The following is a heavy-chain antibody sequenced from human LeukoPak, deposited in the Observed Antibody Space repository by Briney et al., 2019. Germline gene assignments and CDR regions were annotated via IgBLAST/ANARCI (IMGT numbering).Heavy chain of an antibody. D-gene: IGHD1-26*01. CDR3: ARVGATTYYFDY. Sequence: ASVKVSCKASGYTFTGYYMHWVRQAPGQGLEWMGGIIPIFGTANYAQKFQGRVTITADESTSTAYMELSSLRSEDTAVYYCARVGATTYYFDYWGQGTLVTVSS. V-gene: IGHV1-69*13. J-gene: IGHJ4*02. CDR2: IIPIFGTA. CDR1: GYTFTGYY.